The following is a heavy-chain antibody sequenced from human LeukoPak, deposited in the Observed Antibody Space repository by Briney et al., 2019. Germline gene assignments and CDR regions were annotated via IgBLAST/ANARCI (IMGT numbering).Heavy chain of an antibody. CDR2: ISGSGGST. CDR1: GFTFSSYA. V-gene: IGHV3-23*01. CDR3: AKGTVWFGELLYPDY. J-gene: IGHJ4*02. D-gene: IGHD3-10*01. Sequence: GGSLRLSCAASGFTFSSYALSWFGQAPGKGLEWVSAISGSGGSTYYADSVKARFTISRNNSKNTLYLQMNSLRAEDTAVYYCAKGTVWFGELLYPDYWGQGTLVTVSS.